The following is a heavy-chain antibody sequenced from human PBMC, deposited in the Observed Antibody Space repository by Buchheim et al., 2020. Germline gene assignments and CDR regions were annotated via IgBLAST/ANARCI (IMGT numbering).Heavy chain of an antibody. J-gene: IGHJ6*02. CDR1: GFTFSSYE. CDR3: ARDRTGGGGFDGMDV. V-gene: IGHV3-48*03. Sequence: EVQLVESGGGLVQPGGSLRLSCAASGFTFSSYEMNWVRQAPGKGLEGVAYISRSGSTIYYADSGKGRFTISRDNAKNSLTLHMNSLRAEDTAVYYCARDRTGGGGFDGMDVWGQGTT. CDR2: ISRSGSTI. D-gene: IGHD1-14*01.